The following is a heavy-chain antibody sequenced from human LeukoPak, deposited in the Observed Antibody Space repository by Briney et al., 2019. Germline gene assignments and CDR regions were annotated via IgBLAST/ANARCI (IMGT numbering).Heavy chain of an antibody. Sequence: SETLSLTCTVSGGSICSYYWSWIRQPAGKGLEWIGRIYTSGSTDYNPSLKSRVTISIDQSKNQFYLKLSSVTAADTAVYYCARDKRSGYHQYYFDYWGQGTLVTVSS. CDR2: IYTSGST. J-gene: IGHJ4*02. CDR1: GGSICSYY. D-gene: IGHD3-22*01. CDR3: ARDKRSGYHQYYFDY. V-gene: IGHV4-4*07.